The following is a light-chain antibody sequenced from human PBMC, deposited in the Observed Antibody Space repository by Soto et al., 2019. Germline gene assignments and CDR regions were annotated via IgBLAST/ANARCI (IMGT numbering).Light chain of an antibody. J-gene: IGLJ1*01. V-gene: IGLV1-44*01. CDR2: INN. CDR1: DSDVGTNT. CDR3: AAWDDTLPGYV. Sequence: QLVLPQPPSASGTPGQRVVISCSGSDSDVGTNTVNWYQQVPGAAPKLLIYINNQRPAGVPDRFSGSKSGTSASLAINGLRSEDEADYYCAAWDDTLPGYVFGSGTKVTVL.